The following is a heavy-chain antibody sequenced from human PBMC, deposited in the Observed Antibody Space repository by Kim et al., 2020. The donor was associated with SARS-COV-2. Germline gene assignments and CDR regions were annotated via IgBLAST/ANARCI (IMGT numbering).Heavy chain of an antibody. CDR2: ISSSSSYI. J-gene: IGHJ4*02. CDR1: GFTFSSYS. Sequence: GGSLRLSCAASGFTFSSYSMNWVRQAPGKGLEWVSSISSSSSYIYYADSVKGRFTISRDNAKNSLYLQMNSLRAEDTAVYYCAREPNYDILTGYYTNWGQGTLVTVSS. CDR3: AREPNYDILTGYYTN. V-gene: IGHV3-21*01. D-gene: IGHD3-9*01.